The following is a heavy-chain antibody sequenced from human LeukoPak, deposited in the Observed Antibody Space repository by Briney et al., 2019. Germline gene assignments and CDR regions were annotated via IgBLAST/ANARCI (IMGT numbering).Heavy chain of an antibody. CDR2: IYTSGST. D-gene: IGHD3-3*01. J-gene: IGHJ4*02. CDR3: ARAENDFWSGYYFDY. CDR1: GGSISSGSYY. Sequence: SETLSLTCTVSGGSISSGSYYWSWIRQPAGKVLEWIGRIYTSGSTNYNPSLKSRVTISVDTSKNQFSLKLSSVTAADTAVYYCARAENDFWSGYYFDYWGQGTLVTVSS. V-gene: IGHV4-61*02.